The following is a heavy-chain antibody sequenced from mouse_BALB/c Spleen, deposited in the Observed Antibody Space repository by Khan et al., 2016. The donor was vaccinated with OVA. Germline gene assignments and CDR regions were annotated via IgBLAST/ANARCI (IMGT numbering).Heavy chain of an antibody. CDR3: AGETAYYGNYEAMDY. J-gene: IGHJ4*01. CDR1: GFSLTNYG. Sequence: QVQLQQSGPGLVAPSQSLSITCSVSGFSLTNYGVNWVRQPPGKGLEWLGIIWAGGSTNYNSALMSRVSIRKDNAKSQVFLKMNSLQTDDTAMYYCAGETAYYGNYEAMDYWGQGTSVTVSS. V-gene: IGHV2-9*02. CDR2: IWAGGST. D-gene: IGHD2-10*01.